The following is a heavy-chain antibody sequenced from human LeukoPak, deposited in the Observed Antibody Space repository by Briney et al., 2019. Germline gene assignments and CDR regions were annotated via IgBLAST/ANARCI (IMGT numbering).Heavy chain of an antibody. D-gene: IGHD3-22*01. CDR1: GGSINTNSYY. V-gene: IGHV4-39*07. CDR2: IYYSGST. Sequence: PSETLPLTCTVSGGSINTNSYYWGWIRQPPGRGLEWIGTIYYSGSTYYNPSLKSRVTISIDKSKNQFFLNLSSVTAADTAVYYCAGLVGRYSSGLYYYYFDYWGQGTLVTVSS. J-gene: IGHJ4*02. CDR3: AGLVGRYSSGLYYYYFDY.